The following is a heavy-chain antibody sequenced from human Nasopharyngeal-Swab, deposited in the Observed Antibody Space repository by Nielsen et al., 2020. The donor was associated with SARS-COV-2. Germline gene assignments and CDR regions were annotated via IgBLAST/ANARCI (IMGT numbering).Heavy chain of an antibody. CDR1: GYNFRNYW. D-gene: IGHD4-17*01. Sequence: GESLKTSCQGSGYNFRNYWIGWVRQMSGKGLEWMGIIFPGDSDTRDSPSFQGQVTISADKSISTAYLQWTSLKASEGATYYCVRGDTVPADFWGQGTLVTVSS. CDR2: IFPGDSDT. CDR3: VRGDTVPADF. J-gene: IGHJ4*02. V-gene: IGHV5-51*01.